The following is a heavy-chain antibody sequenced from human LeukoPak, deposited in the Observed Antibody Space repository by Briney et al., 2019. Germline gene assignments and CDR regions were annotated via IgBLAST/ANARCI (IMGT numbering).Heavy chain of an antibody. CDR3: ARSTFGELFEGFDY. D-gene: IGHD3-10*01. CDR2: IIPIFGIA. J-gene: IGHJ4*02. V-gene: IGHV1-69*04. CDR1: GGTFSSYA. Sequence: SVKVSCKASGGTFSSYAISWVRQAPGQGLEWMGRIIPIFGIANYAQKFQGRVTITADKSTSTAYMELSSLRSEDTAVYYCARSTFGELFEGFDYWGQGTLVTVSS.